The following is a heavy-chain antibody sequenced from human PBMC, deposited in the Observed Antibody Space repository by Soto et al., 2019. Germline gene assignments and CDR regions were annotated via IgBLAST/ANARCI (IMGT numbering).Heavy chain of an antibody. CDR1: GFTFSSYG. J-gene: IGHJ6*02. V-gene: IGHV3-33*01. CDR2: IWYDGSNK. CDR3: ARDRANDFWRGFVKNYYYYHGMDG. Sequence: QVQLVESGGGVVQPGRSLRLSCAASGFTFSSYGMHWVRQAPGKGLEWVAVIWYDGSNKYYADSVKGRFTISRDNSKNTLYLQMNSLRAEDTAVYYCARDRANDFWRGFVKNYYYYHGMDGWGQGTKVTVSS. D-gene: IGHD3-3*01.